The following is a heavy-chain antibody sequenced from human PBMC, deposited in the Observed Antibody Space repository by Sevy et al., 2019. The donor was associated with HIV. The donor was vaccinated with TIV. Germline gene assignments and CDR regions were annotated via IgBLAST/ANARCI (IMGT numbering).Heavy chain of an antibody. CDR1: GFTFSSYS. Sequence: GGSLRLSCAASGFTFSSYSMNWVRQAPGKGPEWVSSISSSSSYIYYADSVKGRFTISRDNSKNTLYLQMNSLRAEDTAVYYCAKGGSTVTTGYFDYWGQGTLVTVSS. D-gene: IGHD4-17*01. CDR3: AKGGSTVTTGYFDY. V-gene: IGHV3-21*04. J-gene: IGHJ4*02. CDR2: ISSSSSYI.